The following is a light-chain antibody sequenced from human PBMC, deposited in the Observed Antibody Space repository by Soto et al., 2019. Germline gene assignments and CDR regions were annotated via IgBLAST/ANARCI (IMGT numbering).Light chain of an antibody. CDR2: EGS. CDR3: QQYNTYSRT. J-gene: IGKJ1*01. CDR1: QSISSW. Sequence: DIQMTQSPSTLSASVGDRVTITCRASQSISSWLAWYQQKPGEAPKLLIYEGSTLERGVPSSFSGSGSGTEFTLTISSLQPDDFATFDCQQYNTYSRTFGQGTKVEVK. V-gene: IGKV1-5*03.